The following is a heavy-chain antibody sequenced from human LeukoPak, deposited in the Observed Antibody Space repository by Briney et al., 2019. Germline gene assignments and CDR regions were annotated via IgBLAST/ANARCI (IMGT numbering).Heavy chain of an antibody. V-gene: IGHV4-39*07. Sequence: SETLSLTCTVSGGSISSSSYYWGWIRQPPGKGLEWIGSIYYSGSTYYNPSLKSRVTISVDTSKNQFSLKLSSVTAADTAVYYCATAPSSSWYWGWFDPWGQGTLVTVSS. CDR1: GGSISSSSYY. D-gene: IGHD6-13*01. CDR2: IYYSGST. CDR3: ATAPSSSWYWGWFDP. J-gene: IGHJ5*02.